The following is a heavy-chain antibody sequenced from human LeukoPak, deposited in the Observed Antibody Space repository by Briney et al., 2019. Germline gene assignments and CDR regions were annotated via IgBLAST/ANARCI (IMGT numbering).Heavy chain of an antibody. CDR3: AKSNRAPDSSSWYGESSLIGYFDY. CDR2: ISGSGGST. D-gene: IGHD6-13*01. CDR1: GFTFSSYA. J-gene: IGHJ4*02. Sequence: GGSLRLSCAASGFTFSSYAMSWVRQAPGKGLEWVSAISGSGGSTYYADSVKGRFTISRDNSKNTLYLQMNSLRAEDTAVYYCAKSNRAPDSSSWYGESSLIGYFDYWGQGTLVTVSS. V-gene: IGHV3-23*01.